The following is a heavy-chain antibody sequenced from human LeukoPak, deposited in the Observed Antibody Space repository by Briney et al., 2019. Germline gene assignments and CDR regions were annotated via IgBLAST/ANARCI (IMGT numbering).Heavy chain of an antibody. J-gene: IGHJ4*02. CDR2: ISGSGTST. CDR3: ARDSGSSWYKADGKGVDY. Sequence: GGSLRLSCTASGYTFNSYAMSWVRQAPGKGLEWVSGISGSGTSTYYADSVKGRFTISRDNAKNSQYLQMNSLRAEDTAVYYCARDSGSSWYKADGKGVDYWGQGTLVTVSS. D-gene: IGHD6-13*01. CDR1: GYTFNSYA. V-gene: IGHV3-23*01.